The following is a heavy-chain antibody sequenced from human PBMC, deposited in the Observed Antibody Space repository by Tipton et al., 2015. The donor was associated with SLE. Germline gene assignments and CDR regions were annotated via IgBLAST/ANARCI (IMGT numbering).Heavy chain of an antibody. CDR1: GGSISSSSYY. CDR2: IYYSGST. V-gene: IGHV4-39*07. D-gene: IGHD3-22*01. J-gene: IGHJ3*02. CDR3: ARRRVVSSGYYYEGDDAFDI. Sequence: TLSLTCTVSGGSISSSSYYWGWIRQPPGKGREWIGSIYYSGSTYYNPSLKSRVTITVDTSKNQFSLKLSSVTAADTAVYYCARRRVVSSGYYYEGDDAFDIWGQGTMVTVSS.